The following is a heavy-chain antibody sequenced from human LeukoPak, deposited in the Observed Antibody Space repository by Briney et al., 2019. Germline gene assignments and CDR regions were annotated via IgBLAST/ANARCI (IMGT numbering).Heavy chain of an antibody. V-gene: IGHV4-34*01. CDR2: IYHSGST. Sequence: PSETLSLTCAVYGGSFSGYYWSWIRQPPGKGLEWIGYIYHSGSTYYNPSLKSRVTISVDRSKNQFSLKLSSVTAADTAVYYCARGPVWIAVAPPDYWGQGTLVTVSS. J-gene: IGHJ4*02. CDR1: GGSFSGYY. D-gene: IGHD6-19*01. CDR3: ARGPVWIAVAPPDY.